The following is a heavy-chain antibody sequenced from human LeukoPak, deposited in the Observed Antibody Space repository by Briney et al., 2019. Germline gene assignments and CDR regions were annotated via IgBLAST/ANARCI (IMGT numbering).Heavy chain of an antibody. J-gene: IGHJ6*03. Sequence: GGSLRLSCGASGFTFSNYAMSWVRQAPGKGLEWVSDISGSGDNIKYADSVKGRFTISRDTSKNTLYLQMNSLRTEDTAVYFCARDARIVLMVDARPEHYYYMDVWGKGTTVTVSS. CDR1: GFTFSNYA. CDR2: ISGSGDNI. V-gene: IGHV3-23*01. D-gene: IGHD2-8*01. CDR3: ARDARIVLMVDARPEHYYYMDV.